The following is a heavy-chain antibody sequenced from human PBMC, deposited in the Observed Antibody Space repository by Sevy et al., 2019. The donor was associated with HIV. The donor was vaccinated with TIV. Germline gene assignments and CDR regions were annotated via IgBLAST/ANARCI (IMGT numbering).Heavy chain of an antibody. CDR3: ATPRDSGWYEGTGGYFDL. CDR2: FYSTGST. Sequence: SEILSLTCTVSGGSISSSSYFWGWIRQPPGKGLEWIGSFYSTGSTSYNPSLRSRVTVSADTSTNQFSLRLTSVIATDTAVYYCATPRDSGWYEGTGGYFDLWGRGTLVTVSS. J-gene: IGHJ2*01. CDR1: GGSISSSSYF. D-gene: IGHD6-19*01. V-gene: IGHV4-39*01.